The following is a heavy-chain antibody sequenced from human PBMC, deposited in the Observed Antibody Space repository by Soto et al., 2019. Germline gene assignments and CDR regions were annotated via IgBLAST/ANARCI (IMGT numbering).Heavy chain of an antibody. CDR1: GGTFSSYA. J-gene: IGHJ2*01. V-gene: IGHV1-69*14. Sequence: QVQLVQSGAAVKKPGSSVKVSCKTSGGTFSSYAINWVRQAPGQGLEWMGGIIPIFGTANYAQKFQGRITITADKSTNTAYMELRSLRSDDTAVYYCASAPPPTVTMYSRFFALWGRGTLVTVSS. D-gene: IGHD4-17*01. CDR3: ASAPPPTVTMYSRFFAL. CDR2: IIPIFGTA.